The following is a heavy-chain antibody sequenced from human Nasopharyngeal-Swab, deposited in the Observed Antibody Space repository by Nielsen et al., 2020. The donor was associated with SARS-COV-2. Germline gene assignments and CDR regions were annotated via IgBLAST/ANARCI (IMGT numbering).Heavy chain of an antibody. CDR1: GGSISSSSYY. CDR3: AHLGYCSSTSCL. J-gene: IGHJ4*02. Sequence: SETLSLTCTVSGGSISSSSYYWGWIRQPPGKGLEWIGSIYYSGSTYYNPSLKSRVTIFVDTSKNQFSLKLSSVTAADTAVYYCAHLGYCSSTSCLWGQGTLVTVSS. D-gene: IGHD2-2*01. CDR2: IYYSGST. V-gene: IGHV4-39*01.